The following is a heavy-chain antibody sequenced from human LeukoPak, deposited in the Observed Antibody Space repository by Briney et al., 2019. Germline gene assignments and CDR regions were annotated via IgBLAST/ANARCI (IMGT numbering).Heavy chain of an antibody. Sequence: ASVKVSCKVSGYTLTELSMHWVRQAPGKGLAWMGGFDPEDGETIYAQKFQGRVTMTEVTSTDTAYMELSSLRPEDTAVYYCATWDAGGGCLGYWGQGTLVTVSS. V-gene: IGHV1-24*01. J-gene: IGHJ4*02. CDR2: FDPEDGET. CDR1: GYTLTELS. D-gene: IGHD1-26*01. CDR3: ATWDAGGGCLGY.